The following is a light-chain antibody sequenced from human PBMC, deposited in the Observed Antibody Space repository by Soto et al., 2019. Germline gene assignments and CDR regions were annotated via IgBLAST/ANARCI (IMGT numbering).Light chain of an antibody. CDR2: KAS. CDR3: QHYNSYSEA. V-gene: IGKV1-5*03. CDR1: PPISSW. Sequence: DLQMTQSPSTLSGSVGARVTITCRASPPISSWLAWYQQKPGKAPKLLIYKASTLKSGVPSRFSGSGSGTEFTLTISSLLPDDFATYYCQHYNSYSEAFGQGTKVEIK. J-gene: IGKJ1*01.